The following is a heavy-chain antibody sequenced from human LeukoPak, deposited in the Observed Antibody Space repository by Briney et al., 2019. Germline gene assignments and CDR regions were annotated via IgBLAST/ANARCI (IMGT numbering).Heavy chain of an antibody. V-gene: IGHV1-18*01. D-gene: IGHD1-26*01. CDR2: IRADNGNT. CDR1: GYTFISYG. CDR3: ARGDVIVGATTIDY. J-gene: IGHJ4*02. Sequence: GSVRVSCKDSGYTFISYGIRGVRQAPGQGVERMGWIRADNGNTNSAQKLQGRVTMTTDTSTSTAYRELRSLRSDDTAVYGCARGDVIVGATTIDYWGQGTLVTVSS.